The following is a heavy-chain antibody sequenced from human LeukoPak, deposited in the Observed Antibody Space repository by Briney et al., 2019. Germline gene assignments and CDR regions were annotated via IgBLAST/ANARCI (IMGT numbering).Heavy chain of an antibody. V-gene: IGHV1-69*05. CDR1: GGTFSSYA. J-gene: IGHJ6*03. D-gene: IGHD4-11*01. CDR3: AASSNHSYYYYMDV. CDR2: IILIFGTT. Sequence: SVKVSCKASGGTFSSYAISWVRQAPGQGLEWMGGIILIFGTTNYAQKFQGRVTITTDESTSTAYMELSSLRSEDTAVYYCAASSNHSYYYYMDVWGKGTTVTVSS.